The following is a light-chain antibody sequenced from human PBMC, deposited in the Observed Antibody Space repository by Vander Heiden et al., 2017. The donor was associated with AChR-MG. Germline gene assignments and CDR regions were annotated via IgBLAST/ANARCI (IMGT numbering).Light chain of an antibody. Sequence: DTKMTQPPSSLSASVGDRVSVTCRASQSIISYLNWYQQKPGQAPKLLIYGASNLQGGVPSRFSATGSGTDFVFTISSLQPEDFATYYCQQTYSVPYTFGQGTKLEIK. V-gene: IGKV1-39*01. CDR2: GAS. J-gene: IGKJ2*01. CDR1: QSIISY. CDR3: QQTYSVPYT.